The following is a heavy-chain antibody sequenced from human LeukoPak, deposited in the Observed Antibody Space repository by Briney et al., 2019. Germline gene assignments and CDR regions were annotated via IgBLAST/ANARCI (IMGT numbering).Heavy chain of an antibody. CDR1: GGSFSGYY. D-gene: IGHD3-10*01. V-gene: IGHV4-59*01. CDR2: IYYSGST. Sequence: SETLSLTCAVYGGSFSGYYWSWIRQPPGKGLEWIGYIYYSGSTNYNPSLKSRVTISVDTSKNQFSLKLSSVTAADTAVYYCARVRSSKYYMDVWGKGTTVTVSS. CDR3: ARVRSSKYYMDV. J-gene: IGHJ6*03.